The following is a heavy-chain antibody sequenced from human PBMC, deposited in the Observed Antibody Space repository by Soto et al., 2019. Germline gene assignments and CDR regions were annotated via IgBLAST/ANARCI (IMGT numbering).Heavy chain of an antibody. CDR1: GGSISSYY. V-gene: IGHV4-59*08. Sequence: SETLSLTCSVSGGSISSYYWSWIRQPPGKGLEWIGYIYYSGSTNYNPSLKSRVTISVDTSKNQFSLKLSSVTAADTAVYYCAKAPVPPEYYSGSTDYYFDYWGQGTLVTVS. J-gene: IGHJ4*02. D-gene: IGHD1-26*01. CDR3: AKAPVPPEYYSGSTDYYFDY. CDR2: IYYSGST.